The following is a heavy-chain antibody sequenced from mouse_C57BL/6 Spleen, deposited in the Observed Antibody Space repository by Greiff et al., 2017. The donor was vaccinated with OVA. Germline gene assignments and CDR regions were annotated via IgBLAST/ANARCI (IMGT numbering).Heavy chain of an antibody. CDR3: ARNFYQSHFDY. J-gene: IGHJ2*01. V-gene: IGHV5-17*01. Sequence: DVMLVESGGGLVKPGGSLKLSCAASGFTFSDYGMHWVRQAPEKGLEWVAYISSGSSTIYYADTVKGRFTISRDNAKNTLFLQMTSLRSEDTARYYCARNFYQSHFDYWGQGTTLTVSS. D-gene: IGHD2-3*01. CDR2: ISSGSSTI. CDR1: GFTFSDYG.